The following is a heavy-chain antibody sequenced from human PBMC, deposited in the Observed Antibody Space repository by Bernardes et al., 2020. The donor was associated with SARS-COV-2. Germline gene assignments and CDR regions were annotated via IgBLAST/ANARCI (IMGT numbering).Heavy chain of an antibody. CDR2: INPNSGGT. CDR3: ARARSVWDYQDAFDI. J-gene: IGHJ3*02. D-gene: IGHD1-26*01. CDR1: GYTFTGYY. V-gene: IGHV1-2*04. Sequence: ASVKVSCKASGYTFTGYYMHWVRQDPGQGLEWMGWINPNSGGTNYAQKFQGWVTMTRDTSISTAYMELSRLRSDDTAVYYCARARSVWDYQDAFDIWGQGTMVTVSS.